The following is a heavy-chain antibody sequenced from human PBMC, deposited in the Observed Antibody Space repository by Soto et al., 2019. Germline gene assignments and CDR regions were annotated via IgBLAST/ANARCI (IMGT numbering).Heavy chain of an antibody. CDR3: ARDLDSSGYFYY. CDR2: IIPIFGTA. Sequence: SVKVSCKASGGTFSSYAISWVRQAPGQGLEWMGGIIPIFGTANYAQKFQGRVTITADESTSTAYMELSSLRSEDTAVYYCARDLDSSGYFYYWGQGTLVTVSS. J-gene: IGHJ4*02. D-gene: IGHD3-22*01. CDR1: GGTFSSYA. V-gene: IGHV1-69*13.